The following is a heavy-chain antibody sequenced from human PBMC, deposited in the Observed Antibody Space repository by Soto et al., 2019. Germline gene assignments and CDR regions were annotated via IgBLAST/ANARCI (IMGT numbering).Heavy chain of an antibody. J-gene: IGHJ3*02. CDR2: ISAYNGNT. CDR1: GYIFSAYG. CDR3: ARVLVVVGGNAFDI. D-gene: IGHD2-21*01. Sequence: QVQLVQSGADVKKPGASEKVSCKASGYIFSAYGIGWVRQAPGQGLEWMGWISAYNGNTNSAQNFQGRVTMTTDTSLSTVYMELKNLTSDDSALYYCARVLVVVGGNAFDIWGQGTMVTVSP. V-gene: IGHV1-18*01.